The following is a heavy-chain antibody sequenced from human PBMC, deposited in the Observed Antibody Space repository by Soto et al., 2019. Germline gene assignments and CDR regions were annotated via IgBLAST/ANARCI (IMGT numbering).Heavy chain of an antibody. CDR1: GFTFDSYA. Sequence: LRLSCVASGFTFDSYAMSWVRQAPGKGLEWVSAIGGSGGSTYYADSVKGRFTISSDNSKKTLYLQMNNPRAEDTAVYYCAKASAAGSAYVVFDFWVQGTMVTVSS. J-gene: IGHJ3*01. V-gene: IGHV3-23*01. CDR2: IGGSGGST. D-gene: IGHD6-13*01. CDR3: AKASAAGSAYVVFDF.